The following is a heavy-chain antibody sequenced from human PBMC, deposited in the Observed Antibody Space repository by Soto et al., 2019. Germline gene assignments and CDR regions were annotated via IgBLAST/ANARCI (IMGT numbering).Heavy chain of an antibody. CDR1: GYTFTSYD. CDR3: ARHAGRITIFGVVIGGAFDY. D-gene: IGHD3-3*01. Sequence: ASVKVSCKASGYTFTSYDINWVRQATGQGLEWMGWMNPNSGNTGYAQKFQGRVTMTRNTSISTAYMELSSLRSEDTAVYYCARHAGRITIFGVVIGGAFDYWGQGTLVTVSS. V-gene: IGHV1-8*01. J-gene: IGHJ4*02. CDR2: MNPNSGNT.